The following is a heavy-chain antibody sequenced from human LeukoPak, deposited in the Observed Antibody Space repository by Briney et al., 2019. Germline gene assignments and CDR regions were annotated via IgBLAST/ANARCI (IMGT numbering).Heavy chain of an antibody. CDR3: ARGPMTTVIGSGWYNYYYYMDV. V-gene: IGHV3-48*01. CDR2: ISSSSSTI. J-gene: IGHJ6*03. CDR1: GFTFSSYS. Sequence: GGSLRLSCAASGFTFSSYSMNWVRQAPGKGLEWVSYISSSSSTIYYADSVKGRFTISRDNAKNSLYLQMNSLRAEDTTVYYCARGPMTTVIGSGWYNYYYYMDVWGKGTTVTVSS. D-gene: IGHD4-11*01.